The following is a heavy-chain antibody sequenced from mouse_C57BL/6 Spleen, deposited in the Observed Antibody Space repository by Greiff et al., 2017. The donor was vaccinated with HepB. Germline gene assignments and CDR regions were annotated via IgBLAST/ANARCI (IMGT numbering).Heavy chain of an antibody. CDR2: IYPGSGNT. CDR1: GYSFTSYY. J-gene: IGHJ3*01. CDR3: ARGGYGSQFAY. D-gene: IGHD1-1*01. V-gene: IGHV1-66*01. Sequence: VQLQQSGPELVKPGASVKISCKASGYSFTSYYIHWVKQRPGQGLEWIGWIYPGSGNTKYNEKFKGKATLTADTSSSTAYMQLSSLTSEDSAVYYCARGGYGSQFAYWGQGTLVTVSA.